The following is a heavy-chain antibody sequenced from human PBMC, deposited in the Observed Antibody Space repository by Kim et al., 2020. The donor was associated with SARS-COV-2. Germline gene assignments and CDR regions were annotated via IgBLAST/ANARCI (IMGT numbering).Heavy chain of an antibody. Sequence: GGSLRLSCAASGFNIADYAMHWVRQAPGKGLEWLSYITSSSATIFYADSVNGRFTIYRDNARNSVSLPLKSLRDEDTAVYYCARDLPLRNEAFDLWGQGT. D-gene: IGHD1-1*01. CDR3: ARDLPLRNEAFDL. CDR2: ITSSSATI. CDR1: GFNIADYA. V-gene: IGHV3-48*02. J-gene: IGHJ3*01.